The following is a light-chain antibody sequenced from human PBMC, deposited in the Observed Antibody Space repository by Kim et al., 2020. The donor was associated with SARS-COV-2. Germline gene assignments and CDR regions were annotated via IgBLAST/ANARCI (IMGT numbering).Light chain of an antibody. Sequence: QSALTQPPSASGSPGQSVTISCTGTSSDVGAHDYVSWYQQYPGKAPILIIYEVTRRPSGVPDRFSGSKSGNTASLTVSGLRTEDEADYYCCAYAGSDTLIFGGGTQLTVL. CDR3: CAYAGSDTLI. V-gene: IGLV2-8*01. J-gene: IGLJ2*01. CDR1: SSDVGAHDY. CDR2: EVT.